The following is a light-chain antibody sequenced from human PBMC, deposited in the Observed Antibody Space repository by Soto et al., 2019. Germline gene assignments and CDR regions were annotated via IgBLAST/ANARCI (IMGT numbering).Light chain of an antibody. CDR1: QSVDSTF. CDR3: QQYMSSVT. Sequence: EVVLTQSPGSLSLSPGQRATLSCRASQSVDSTFFAWYQKKPGQAHRLLIYGASKRGTGIPDRFSGSGSGTDFTLISSRLEPEDFAVYYCQQYMSSVTFGQGTKVEIK. CDR2: GAS. J-gene: IGKJ1*01. V-gene: IGKV3-20*01.